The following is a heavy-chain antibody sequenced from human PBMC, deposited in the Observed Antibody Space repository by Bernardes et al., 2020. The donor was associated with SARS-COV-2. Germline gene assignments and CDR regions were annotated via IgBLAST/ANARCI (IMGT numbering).Heavy chain of an antibody. CDR1: GYTFTGYY. D-gene: IGHD1-26*01. J-gene: IGHJ6*02. V-gene: IGHV1-2*04. CDR2: INPNSGGT. CDR3: ARDISIVVGATNYYYYGMDV. Sequence: ASVKVSCKASGYTFTGYYMHWVRQAPGQGLEWMGWINPNSGGTNYAQKFQGWVTMTRDTSISTAYMELSRLRSDDTAVYYCARDISIVVGATNYYYYGMDVWGQGTTVTVSS.